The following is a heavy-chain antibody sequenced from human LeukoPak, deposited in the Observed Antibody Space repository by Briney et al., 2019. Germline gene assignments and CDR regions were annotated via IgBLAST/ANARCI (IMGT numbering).Heavy chain of an antibody. J-gene: IGHJ6*04. CDR3: AELGITMIGGV. V-gene: IGHV3-21*01. CDR1: GFSFSYYS. CDR2: ISSSGDYK. Sequence: GGSLRLSCAASGFSFSYYSMNWVRQAPGKGLEWVSAISSSGDYKYYGDSMKGRFTISRDNAKNSLYLQMNSLRAEDTAVYYCAELGITMIGGVWGKGTTVTISS. D-gene: IGHD3-10*02.